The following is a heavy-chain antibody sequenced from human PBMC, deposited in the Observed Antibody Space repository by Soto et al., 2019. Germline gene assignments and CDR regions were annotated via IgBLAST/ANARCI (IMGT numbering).Heavy chain of an antibody. CDR3: ARSDNEYSSSRDHYGMDV. V-gene: IGHV3-30-3*01. CDR2: ISYDGSNK. Sequence: GGSLRLSCAASGFTFSSYAMHWVRQAPGKGLEWVAVISYDGSNKYYADSVKGRFTISRDNSKNTLYLQMNSLRAEDTAVYYCARSDNEYSSSRDHYGMDVWGQGTTVTVSS. J-gene: IGHJ6*02. CDR1: GFTFSSYA. D-gene: IGHD6-6*01.